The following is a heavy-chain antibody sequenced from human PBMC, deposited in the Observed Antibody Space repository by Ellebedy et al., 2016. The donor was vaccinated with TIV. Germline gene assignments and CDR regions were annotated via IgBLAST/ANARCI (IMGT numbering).Heavy chain of an antibody. J-gene: IGHJ6*02. CDR1: GFTFSSYA. V-gene: IGHV3-30*04. D-gene: IGHD3-3*01. CDR3: AKDREIRSLDWDGLDV. Sequence: GESLKISCAASGFTFSSYAMHWVRQTPGKGLQWVALISSDGHAKSYADSVKGRFTISRDDSKNTLYLQMQTLRPEDTAVYYCAKDREIRSLDWDGLDVWGQGTTVTVSS. CDR2: ISSDGHAK.